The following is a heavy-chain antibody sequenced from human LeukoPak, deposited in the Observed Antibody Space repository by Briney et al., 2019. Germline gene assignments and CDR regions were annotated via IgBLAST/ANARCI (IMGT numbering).Heavy chain of an antibody. J-gene: IGHJ3*02. CDR2: IYPGDSDT. V-gene: IGHV5-51*01. D-gene: IGHD3-22*01. CDR3: ARDTSSGYYYDAFDI. Sequence: PGESLKIPCKGSGYSFTSFWIGWVRQMPGKGLEWMGIIYPGDSDTRYSPSFQGQVTISADKSITTAYLQWSSLKASDTAMYYCARDTSSGYYYDAFDIWGQGTMVTVSS. CDR1: GYSFTSFW.